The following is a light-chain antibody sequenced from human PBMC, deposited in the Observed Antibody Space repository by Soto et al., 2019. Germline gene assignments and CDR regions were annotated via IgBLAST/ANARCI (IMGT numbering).Light chain of an antibody. J-gene: IGKJ3*01. CDR1: QSISSY. CDR3: QQSYSTPV. V-gene: IGKV1-39*01. Sequence: DIQMTQSPSSLSASVGDRVTITCRASQSISSYLNWNQQKPGKAPKLLIYAASSLQSGVPSRFSGSGSGTDFTLTISSLQPEDFATYYCQQSYSTPVFGPGTKVDIK. CDR2: AAS.